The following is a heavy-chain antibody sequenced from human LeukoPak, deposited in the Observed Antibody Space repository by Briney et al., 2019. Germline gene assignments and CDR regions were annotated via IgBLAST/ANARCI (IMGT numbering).Heavy chain of an antibody. J-gene: IGHJ5*02. D-gene: IGHD3-9*01. CDR2: ISAYNGNT. Sequence: ASVKVPCKASGYSFTTYSISWVRQAPGQGLEWMGWISAYNGNTNYAQKLQGRVTMTTDTSTSTAYMELRSLRSDDTAVYYCARGGGYDILTGYYRPADLWGQGTLVTVSS. CDR3: ARGGGYDILTGYYRPADL. CDR1: GYSFTTYS. V-gene: IGHV1-18*01.